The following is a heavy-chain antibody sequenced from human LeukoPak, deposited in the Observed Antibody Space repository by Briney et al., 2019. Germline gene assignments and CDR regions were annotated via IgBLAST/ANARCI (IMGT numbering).Heavy chain of an antibody. CDR3: ARALVAAGTIYYYYYMDV. V-gene: IGHV1-8*03. CDR2: MNPNSGNT. CDR1: GYTFTSYD. Sequence: GASVKVSCKASGYTFTSYDINWVRQATGPGLEWMGWMNPNSGNTGYAQKFQGRVTITRNTSISTAYMELSSLRSEDTAVYYCARALVAAGTIYYYYYMDVWGKGTTVTVSS. J-gene: IGHJ6*03. D-gene: IGHD6-13*01.